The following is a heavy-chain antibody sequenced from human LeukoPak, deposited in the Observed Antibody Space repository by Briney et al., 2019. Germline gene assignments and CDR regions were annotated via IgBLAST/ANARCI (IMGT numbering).Heavy chain of an antibody. Sequence: GGSLRLSCAASGFTFSSYEMNWVRQAPGKGLEWVSYISSSGSTIYYADSVKGRFTISRDNAKNSLYLQMNSLRAEDTAVYYCARAADWVITFGGAYFDYWGQGTLVTVSS. V-gene: IGHV3-48*03. CDR3: ARAADWVITFGGAYFDY. CDR1: GFTFSSYE. J-gene: IGHJ4*02. D-gene: IGHD3-16*01. CDR2: ISSSGSTI.